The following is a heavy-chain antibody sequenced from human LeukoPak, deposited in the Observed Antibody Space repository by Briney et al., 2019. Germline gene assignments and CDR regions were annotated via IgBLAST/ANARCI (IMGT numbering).Heavy chain of an antibody. V-gene: IGHV4-59*01. J-gene: IGHJ4*02. CDR1: GDSISGYY. CDR3: ARYSGTYLLF. D-gene: IGHD1-26*01. CDR2: IFYTGST. Sequence: SETLSLTCTVSGDSISGYYWTWIRQPPGKGLEWIGYIFYTGSTSYNPSLKSRVTISLDTSMNHFSLSLSSMTAADTAVYYCARYSGTYLLFWGQGTQVSVSS.